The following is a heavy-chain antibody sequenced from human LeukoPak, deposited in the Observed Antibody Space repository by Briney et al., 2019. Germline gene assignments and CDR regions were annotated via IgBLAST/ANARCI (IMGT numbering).Heavy chain of an antibody. D-gene: IGHD2-15*01. J-gene: IGHJ2*01. CDR2: INHSGST. V-gene: IGHV4-34*01. CDR1: GGSFSGYY. Sequence: SETLSLTCAVYGGSFSGYYWSWIRQPPGKGLEWIGEINHSGSTNYNPSLKSRVTIPVDTSKNQFSLKLSSATAADTAVYYCARRRVVVVAATVPSLKRYWYFDLWGRGTLVTVSS. CDR3: ARRRVVVVAATVPSLKRYWYFDL.